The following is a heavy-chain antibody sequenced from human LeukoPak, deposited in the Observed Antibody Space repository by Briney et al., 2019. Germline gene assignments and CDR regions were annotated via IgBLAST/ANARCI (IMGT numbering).Heavy chain of an antibody. Sequence: KISCKGSGYSFTSYWIGWVRRMPGKGLEWMGIIYPGDSDSRYSPSFQGQVTISADKSISTAYLQWSSLRASDTAIYYCARRAKAYCGGDCSLASDYWGQGTLVTVSS. V-gene: IGHV5-51*01. CDR1: GYSFTSYW. J-gene: IGHJ4*02. CDR2: IYPGDSDS. CDR3: ARRAKAYCGGDCSLASDY. D-gene: IGHD2-21*02.